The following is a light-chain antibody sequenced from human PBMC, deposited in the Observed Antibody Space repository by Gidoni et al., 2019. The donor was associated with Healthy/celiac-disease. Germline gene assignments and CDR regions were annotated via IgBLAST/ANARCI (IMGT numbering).Light chain of an antibody. CDR2: AAS. CDR1: QGISSY. V-gene: IGKV1-9*01. CDR3: QQSYSNPPT. J-gene: IGKJ4*02. Sequence: QVTQFPSFLSASVGDRVTITCRGSQGISSYLAWYQQKPGKAPKLLIYAASTLQSGVPSRFSGSGSGTEFTLTISSLQPEDFATYYCQQSYSNPPTFGGXTKVEIK.